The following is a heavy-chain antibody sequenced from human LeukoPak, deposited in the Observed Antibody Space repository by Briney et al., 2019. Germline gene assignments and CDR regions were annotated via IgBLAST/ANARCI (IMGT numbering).Heavy chain of an antibody. D-gene: IGHD6-13*01. V-gene: IGHV3-23*01. CDR3: AKARIAAAGTGAFDV. CDR1: GFTVSSYG. CDR2: FSATDGSA. J-gene: IGHJ3*01. Sequence: GGSLRLSCAASGFTVSSYGMTWVRQAPGKGLEWVSAFSATDGSAQYAESVRGRFTISRDNSKNGLYLQMNSLRDEDTAVYFCAKARIAAAGTGAFDVWGQGTMVTVS.